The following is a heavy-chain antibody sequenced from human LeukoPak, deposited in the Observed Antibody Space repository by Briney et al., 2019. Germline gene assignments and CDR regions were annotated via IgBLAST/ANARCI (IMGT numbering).Heavy chain of an antibody. CDR1: GGSISSYY. J-gene: IGHJ5*02. V-gene: IGHV4-59*01. D-gene: IGHD3-22*01. Sequence: SETLSLTCTVSGGSISSYYWSWIRQPPGKGLEWIGYIYYSGSTNYNPSLKSRVTISVDTSKNQFSLKLSSVTAADTAVYYCARETYYYDSSGSWVPIGFDPWGQGTLVTVSS. CDR3: ARETYYYDSSGSWVPIGFDP. CDR2: IYYSGST.